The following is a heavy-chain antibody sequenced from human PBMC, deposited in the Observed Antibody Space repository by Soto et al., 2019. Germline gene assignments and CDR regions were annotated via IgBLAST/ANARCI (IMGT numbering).Heavy chain of an antibody. Sequence: QLQLQESGSGLVKPSQTLSLTCAVSGGSISSGGYSWSWIRQPPGKGLEWIGYIYHSGSTYYNPSLKIRVTISVDTNKHQFSLKLSSVTAADTDLYSCARGQVVAAQHWGQGTLVTVSS. J-gene: IGHJ4*02. CDR2: IYHSGST. CDR1: GGSISSGGYS. D-gene: IGHD2-15*01. V-gene: IGHV4-30-2*01. CDR3: ARGQVVAAQH.